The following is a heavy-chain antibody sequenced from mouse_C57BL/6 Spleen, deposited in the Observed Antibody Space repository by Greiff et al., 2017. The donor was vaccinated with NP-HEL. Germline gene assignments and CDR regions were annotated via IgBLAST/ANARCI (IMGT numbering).Heavy chain of an antibody. CDR1: GYAFSSYW. V-gene: IGHV1-80*01. CDR3: ARSLYYYGSSYAMDY. CDR2: IYPGDGDT. Sequence: VQLQQSGAELVKPGASVKISCKASGYAFSSYWMNWVKQRPGKGLEWIGQIYPGDGDTNYNGKFKGKATLTADKSSSTAYMQLSSLTSEDSAVYFCARSLYYYGSSYAMDYWGQGTSVTVSS. D-gene: IGHD1-1*01. J-gene: IGHJ4*01.